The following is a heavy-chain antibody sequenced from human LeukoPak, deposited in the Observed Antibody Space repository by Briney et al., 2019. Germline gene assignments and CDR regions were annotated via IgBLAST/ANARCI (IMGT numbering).Heavy chain of an antibody. CDR2: IYSDGST. Sequence: PSETLSLSCTVSGVSISSYYWSWIRQPPGKGLEWIGYIYSDGSTHYNPSLRSRVTISLAPSKNQFSLVLVTMAAADTAMYFCARLPPSLYSLSWYGFDYWGQGTEVTVSP. V-gene: IGHV4-4*08. CDR3: ARLPPSLYSLSWYGFDY. D-gene: IGHD6-13*01. J-gene: IGHJ4*02. CDR1: GVSISSYY.